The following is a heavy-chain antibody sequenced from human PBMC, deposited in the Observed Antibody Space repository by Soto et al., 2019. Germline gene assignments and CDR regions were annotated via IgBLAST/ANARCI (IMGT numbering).Heavy chain of an antibody. CDR3: AKTESFNGYYNAFDY. D-gene: IGHD3-9*01. J-gene: IGHJ4*02. Sequence: VHLSESGGGLVQPGGSLRLSCAASGFSFAGYAVAWVRQAPGKGLEWVSAVSGGGGSTYYADSVKGRFTISRDNSKHTVYLQMNSLRAGDTALYYCAKTESFNGYYNAFDYWGQGARVTVSS. V-gene: IGHV3-23*01. CDR2: VSGGGGST. CDR1: GFSFAGYA.